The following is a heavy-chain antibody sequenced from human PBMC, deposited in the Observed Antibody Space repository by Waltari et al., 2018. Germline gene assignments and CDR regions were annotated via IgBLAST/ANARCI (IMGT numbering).Heavy chain of an antibody. Sequence: QVQLVESGGGVVQPGGSLTLSCAAPGFIFSIYAIHWVRQAPGKGLEWVAVISYDGRNKYYADSVKGRFTISRDNSKNTLDLQMSSLRAEDTAVYYCARDQNGDYGRNWLHPWGQGTLVTVSS. J-gene: IGHJ5*02. D-gene: IGHD4-17*01. CDR2: ISYDGRNK. CDR1: GFIFSIYA. CDR3: ARDQNGDYGRNWLHP. V-gene: IGHV3-30*04.